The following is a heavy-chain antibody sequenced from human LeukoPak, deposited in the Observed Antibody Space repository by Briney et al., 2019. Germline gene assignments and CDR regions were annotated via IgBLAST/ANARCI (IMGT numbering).Heavy chain of an antibody. D-gene: IGHD2-15*01. Sequence: GSSVKVSCKASGGTFSSYAISWVRQAPGQGLEWMGGIIPIFGTANYAQKFQGRVTITADKSTSTAYMELSSLRSEDTAVYYCARSGGYCSGGSCYRYWYFDLWGRGTLVTVSS. CDR3: ARSGGYCSGGSCYRYWYFDL. V-gene: IGHV1-69*06. CDR1: GGTFSSYA. CDR2: IIPIFGTA. J-gene: IGHJ2*01.